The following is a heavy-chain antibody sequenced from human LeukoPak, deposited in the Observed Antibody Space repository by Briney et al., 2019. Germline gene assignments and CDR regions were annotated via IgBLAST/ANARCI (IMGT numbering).Heavy chain of an antibody. V-gene: IGHV1-69*13. D-gene: IGHD5-18*01. J-gene: IGHJ4*02. Sequence: SVKVSCKASGGTFSSYAISWVRQAPGQGLEWMGGIIPIFGTANYAQKFQGRVTITADESTSTAYMELSSLRSEDTAVDYYARDRGIQLWYFDYWGQGTLVTVSS. CDR3: ARDRGIQLWYFDY. CDR1: GGTFSSYA. CDR2: IIPIFGTA.